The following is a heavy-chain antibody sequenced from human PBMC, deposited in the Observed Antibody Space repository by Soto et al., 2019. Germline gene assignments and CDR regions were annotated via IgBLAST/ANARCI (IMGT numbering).Heavy chain of an antibody. D-gene: IGHD6-6*01. J-gene: IGHJ6*03. CDR2: IYYSGST. V-gene: IGHV4-39*01. CDR1: GGSISSSSYY. Sequence: QLQLQESGPGLVKPSETLSLTCTVSGGSISSSSYYWGWIRQPPGKGLEWIGSIYYSGSTYYNPSLKSRVTIPVDTSKNQFSLKLSSVTAADTAVYYCARHIAARRGRYYYYYMDVWGKGTTVTVSS. CDR3: ARHIAARRGRYYYYYMDV.